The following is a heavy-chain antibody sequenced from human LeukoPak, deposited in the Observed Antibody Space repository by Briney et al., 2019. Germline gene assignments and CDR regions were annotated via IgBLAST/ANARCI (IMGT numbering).Heavy chain of an antibody. Sequence: AASVKVSCKASGGTFSSYIISWVRQAPGQGLEWMGGIIPIFATAKYAQKFQGRVTITADESTSTAYMELRSLRSEDTAVYYCARPRYCSGGDCYNNFDYWGRGTLVTVSS. CDR3: ARPRYCSGGDCYNNFDY. V-gene: IGHV1-69*13. CDR2: IIPIFATA. J-gene: IGHJ4*02. D-gene: IGHD2-15*01. CDR1: GGTFSSYI.